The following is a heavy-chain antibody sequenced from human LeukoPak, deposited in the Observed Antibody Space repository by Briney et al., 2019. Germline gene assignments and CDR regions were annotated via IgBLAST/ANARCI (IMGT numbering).Heavy chain of an antibody. J-gene: IGHJ5*02. V-gene: IGHV4-59*01. CDR1: GXSISSYY. CDR3: ARDKRLYSSSWAAYNWFDP. Sequence: SGTLSLTCTVSGXSISSYYWSWIRQPPGKGLEWIGYIYYSGSTNYNPALKSRVTISVDTSKNQFSLKLSSVTAADTAVYYCARDKRLYSSSWAAYNWFDPWGQGTLVTVSS. CDR2: IYYSGST. D-gene: IGHD6-13*01.